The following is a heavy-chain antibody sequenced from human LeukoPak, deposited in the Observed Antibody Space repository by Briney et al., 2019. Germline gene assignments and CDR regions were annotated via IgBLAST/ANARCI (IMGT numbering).Heavy chain of an antibody. D-gene: IGHD1-26*01. J-gene: IGHJ4*02. CDR2: INPNSGGT. Sequence: AASVKVSCKASGYTFTGYYMHWVRQAPGQGLEWMGWINPNSGGTNYAQKFQGRVTMTRDTSISTAYMELSRLRSDDTAVYYCARAIVGATVSIDYWGQGTLVTVSS. CDR1: GYTFTGYY. CDR3: ARAIVGATVSIDY. V-gene: IGHV1-2*02.